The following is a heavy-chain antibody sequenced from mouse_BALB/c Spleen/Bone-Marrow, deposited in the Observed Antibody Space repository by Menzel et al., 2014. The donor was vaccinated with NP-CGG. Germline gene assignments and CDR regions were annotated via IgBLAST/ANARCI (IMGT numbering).Heavy chain of an antibody. CDR2: INPSNGGT. CDR3: TRSNYGYWYFDV. J-gene: IGHJ1*01. Sequence: QVQLQQSGAELVKPGASVKLSCKASGYSFTNYYMYWVKRRPGQGLEWIGEINPSNGGTNFNEKFKNKATLTVDKSSSTAYIQLSSLTSEDSAVYYCTRSNYGYWYFDVWGAGTTVTGSS. V-gene: IGHV1S81*02. CDR1: GYSFTNYY. D-gene: IGHD1-1*01.